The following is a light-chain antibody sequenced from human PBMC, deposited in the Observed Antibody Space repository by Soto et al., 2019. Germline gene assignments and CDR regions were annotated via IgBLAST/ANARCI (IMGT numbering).Light chain of an antibody. Sequence: QSVLTQPPSVSGAPGQRVTISCTGSSSNIGAGYDVHWYHQHPGTAPKLLIYGNNNRPSGVPDRFSGSRSGNSASLAITGLQAEDEADYYCQSYDSSLSVWVFGGGTKLTVL. J-gene: IGLJ3*02. CDR3: QSYDSSLSVWV. V-gene: IGLV1-40*01. CDR2: GNN. CDR1: SSNIGAGYD.